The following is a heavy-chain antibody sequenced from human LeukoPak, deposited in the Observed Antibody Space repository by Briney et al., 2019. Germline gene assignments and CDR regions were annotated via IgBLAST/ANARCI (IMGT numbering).Heavy chain of an antibody. J-gene: IGHJ2*01. D-gene: IGHD6-19*01. CDR1: RGTFSSYA. V-gene: IGHV1-69*05. CDR2: IIPIFGTA. Sequence: SVKVSCKASRGTFSSYAISWVRQAPGQGLEWMGRIIPIFGTANYAQKFQGRVTITTDESTSTAYMELSSLRSEDTAVYYCARDLRDSGRFHWYFDLWGRGTLVTVSS. CDR3: ARDLRDSGRFHWYFDL.